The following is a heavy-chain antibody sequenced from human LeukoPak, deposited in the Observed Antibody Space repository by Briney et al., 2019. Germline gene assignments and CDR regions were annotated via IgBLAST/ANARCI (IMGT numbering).Heavy chain of an antibody. V-gene: IGHV3-23*01. CDR3: AHHGGGTIRIAAFDI. Sequence: GGSLRLSCAASGFTFRNYGMSCVRHDPGEGLEWVSAISGDAGDIFYADSAKGRFTISRDNSKNTLYLQLNSLRAEDTAIYYCAHHGGGTIRIAAFDIWGQGTMVTVSS. J-gene: IGHJ3*02. CDR2: ISGDAGDI. D-gene: IGHD3-3*01. CDR1: GFTFRNYG.